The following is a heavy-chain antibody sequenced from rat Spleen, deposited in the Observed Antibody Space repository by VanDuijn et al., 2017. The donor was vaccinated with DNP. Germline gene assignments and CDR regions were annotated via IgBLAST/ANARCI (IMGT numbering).Heavy chain of an antibody. CDR1: GFSLTSYH. CDR3: ARDDDSGYYFDY. CDR2: IWTGGNT. Sequence: QVQLKESGPGLVQPSQTLSLICTVSGFSLTSYHVHWVRQFSGKGLEWMGVIWTGGNTEYNSALRSRLSISRDTSKSQVFLKMTSLQTEDTATYYCARDDDSGYYFDYWGQGVMVTVSS. J-gene: IGHJ2*01. V-gene: IGHV2-43*01. D-gene: IGHD4-3*01.